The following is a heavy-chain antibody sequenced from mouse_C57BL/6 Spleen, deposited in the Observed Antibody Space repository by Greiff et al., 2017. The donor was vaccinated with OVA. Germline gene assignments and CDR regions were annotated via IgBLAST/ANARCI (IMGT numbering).Heavy chain of an antibody. J-gene: IGHJ4*01. Sequence: VKLMESGAELARPGASVKMSCKASGYTFTSYTMHWVKQRPGQGLEWIGYINPSSGYTKYNQKFKDKATLTADKSSSTAYMQLSSLTSEDSAVYYGARSSLYYGSSLYAMDYWGQGTSVTVSS. CDR1: GYTFTSYT. CDR2: INPSSGYT. D-gene: IGHD1-1*01. CDR3: ARSSLYYGSSLYAMDY. V-gene: IGHV1-4*01.